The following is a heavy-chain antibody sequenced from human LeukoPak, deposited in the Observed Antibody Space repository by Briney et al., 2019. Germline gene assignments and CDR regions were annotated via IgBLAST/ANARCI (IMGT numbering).Heavy chain of an antibody. CDR2: ISGGGGST. Sequence: GGSLRLSCAASGFTFTSYSMNWVRQAPGKGLEWVSTISGGGGSTYYADSVKGRSTISRDNSKHTLYLQVNSLRAEDTAVYYCAKGGKWDVTPFDYWGQGTLVTVSS. D-gene: IGHD1-26*01. CDR1: GFTFTSYS. J-gene: IGHJ4*02. CDR3: AKGGKWDVTPFDY. V-gene: IGHV3-23*01.